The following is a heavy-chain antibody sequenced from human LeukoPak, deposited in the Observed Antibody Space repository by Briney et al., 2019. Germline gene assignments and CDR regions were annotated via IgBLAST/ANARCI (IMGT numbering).Heavy chain of an antibody. CDR2: ISASGGST. CDR3: AKDLHYLYYYDSSGYYPQNDY. CDR1: GFTFSSSA. J-gene: IGHJ4*02. Sequence: GGSLRLSCAASGFTFSSSAMSWVRQVPGKGLEWVSGISASGGSTYYADSVRGRFTISRDNSKNTLYVQMNSLRDEDTAVYYCAKDLHYLYYYDSSGYYPQNDYWGQGTLVTVSS. D-gene: IGHD3-22*01. V-gene: IGHV3-23*01.